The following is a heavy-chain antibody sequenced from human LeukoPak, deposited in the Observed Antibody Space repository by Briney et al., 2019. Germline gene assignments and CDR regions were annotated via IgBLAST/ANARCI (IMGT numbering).Heavy chain of an antibody. CDR2: ISGTGDNT. Sequence: PGGSLRLSCAASGFTFSNYAMRWVRQAPGRGLEWVSYISGTGDNTQYADSVKGRFTISRDNSKNTVSLQINNLRAEDTAVYYCARGYSGDDDFFYWGQGTLVTVSS. V-gene: IGHV3-23*01. D-gene: IGHD5-12*01. CDR3: ARGYSGDDDFFY. CDR1: GFTFSNYA. J-gene: IGHJ4*02.